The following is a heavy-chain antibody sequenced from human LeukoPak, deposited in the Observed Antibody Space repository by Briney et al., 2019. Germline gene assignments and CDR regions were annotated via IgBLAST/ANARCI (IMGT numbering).Heavy chain of an antibody. CDR1: GGSISSSSYY. Sequence: NPSETLSLTCTVSGGSISSSSYYWGWIRQPPGKGREWIGSIYYSGSTYYNPSLKSRVTISVDTSKNQFSLKLSSVTAADTAVYYCASGNYYDSSGYGWVQGTMVTVSS. J-gene: IGHJ3*01. V-gene: IGHV4-39*01. D-gene: IGHD3-22*01. CDR3: ASGNYYDSSGYG. CDR2: IYYSGST.